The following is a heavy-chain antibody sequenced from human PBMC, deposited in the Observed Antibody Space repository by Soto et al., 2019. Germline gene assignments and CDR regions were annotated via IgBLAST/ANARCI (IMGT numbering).Heavy chain of an antibody. CDR2: ISYDGSNK. CDR1: GFTFSSYG. CDR3: AKGLSTGYLYCFDY. J-gene: IGHJ4*02. D-gene: IGHD3-9*01. Sequence: GGSLRLSCAASGFTFSSYGMHWVRQAPGKGLEWVAVISYDGSNKYYADSVKGRFTISRDNSKNTLYLQMNSLRAEDTAVYYCAKGLSTGYLYCFDYWGQGTLVTVSS. V-gene: IGHV3-30*18.